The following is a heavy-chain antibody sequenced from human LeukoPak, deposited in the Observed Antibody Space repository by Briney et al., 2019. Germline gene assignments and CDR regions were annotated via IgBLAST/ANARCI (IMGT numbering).Heavy chain of an antibody. CDR1: GITLSNYG. V-gene: IGHV3-11*01. Sequence: GASLRLSCAVSGITLSNYGMTWIRQAPGKGLEWLSSISTTGTTTYYADSGKGRFTISRDNAKNSLYLQMNSLRAEDTAVYYCARRVYYGSGTSQYYFDYWGQGTLVTVSS. D-gene: IGHD3-10*01. J-gene: IGHJ4*02. CDR3: ARRVYYGSGTSQYYFDY. CDR2: ISTTGTTT.